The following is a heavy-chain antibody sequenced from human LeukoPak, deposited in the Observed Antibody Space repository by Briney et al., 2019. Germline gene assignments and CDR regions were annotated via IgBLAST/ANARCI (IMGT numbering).Heavy chain of an antibody. CDR2: IYYSGTT. CDR1: GGSFSGYY. D-gene: IGHD6-19*01. J-gene: IGHJ4*02. V-gene: IGHV4-59*01. CDR3: ARCFGSGCPNGVFDY. Sequence: SETLSLTCAVYGGSFSGYYWSWIRQPPGKGLEWIGYIYYSGTTNYNPSLKSRVTISMDTSKNQFSLKLSSVTAADTAVYYCARCFGSGCPNGVFDYWGQGTLVTVSS.